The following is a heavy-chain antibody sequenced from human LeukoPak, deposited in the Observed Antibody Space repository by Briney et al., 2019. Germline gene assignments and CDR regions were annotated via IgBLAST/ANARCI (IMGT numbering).Heavy chain of an antibody. D-gene: IGHD2-21*01. J-gene: IGHJ3*02. CDR2: IYTSGST. CDR3: ARKGISALAGAFDI. V-gene: IGHV4-4*07. CDR1: GGSISDYY. Sequence: PSETLSLTCTVSGGSISDYYWSWIRQPAGKGLEWIGRIYTSGSTNYNPSLKTLVTMSVDTSKNQFSLRLSSVTAADTAVYYCARKGISALAGAFDIWGQGTMVTVSS.